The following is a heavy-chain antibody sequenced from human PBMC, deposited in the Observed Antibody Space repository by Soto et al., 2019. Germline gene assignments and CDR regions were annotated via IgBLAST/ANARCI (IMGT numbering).Heavy chain of an antibody. CDR2: IYYSGTT. D-gene: IGHD6-13*01. CDR3: ARERPDGSRLDP. Sequence: SETLSLTCTVSGDSITSNSYFWAWIRQPPGKGLEWIGSIYYSGTTYYNPSLKSRVTISVDRSKNQFSLKLSSVTAADTAVYYCARERPDGSRLDPWGQGTLVTVSS. V-gene: IGHV4-39*02. CDR1: GDSITSNSYF. J-gene: IGHJ5*02.